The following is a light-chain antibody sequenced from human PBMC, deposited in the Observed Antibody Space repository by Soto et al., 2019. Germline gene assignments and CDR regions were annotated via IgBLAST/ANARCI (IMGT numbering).Light chain of an antibody. CDR3: QKYNSAPHT. V-gene: IGKV1-27*01. J-gene: IGKJ2*01. Sequence: DIQMTQSPSSLSASVGDRVTITCRARQGINNYLAWYQQKPGKVPKLLIYAASTLQSVVPSRFSGSGSGTDFTLTISSLQPEDVATYYCQKYNSAPHTFGQGTKLEIK. CDR1: QGINNY. CDR2: AAS.